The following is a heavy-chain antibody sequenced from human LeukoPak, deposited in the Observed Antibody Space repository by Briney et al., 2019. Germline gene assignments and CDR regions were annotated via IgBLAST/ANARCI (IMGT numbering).Heavy chain of an antibody. V-gene: IGHV3-74*01. CDR1: GFTFSSYW. CDR2: INSDGSST. Sequence: GGSLRLSCAAYGFTFSSYWMHWVRQAPGKGLVWVSRINSDGSSTSYADSVKGRFTISRDNAKNTLYLQMNSLRAEDTAVYYCARLDYYDSSGYWGQGTLVTVSS. D-gene: IGHD3-22*01. J-gene: IGHJ4*02. CDR3: ARLDYYDSSGY.